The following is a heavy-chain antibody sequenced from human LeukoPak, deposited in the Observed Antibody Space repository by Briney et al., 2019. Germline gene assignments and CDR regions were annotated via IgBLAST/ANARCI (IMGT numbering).Heavy chain of an antibody. CDR1: GGSISSSSYY. CDR2: IYFSGST. CDR3: ARHPSY. J-gene: IGHJ4*02. Sequence: TSETLSLTCTVSGGSISSSSYYWGWIRQPPGKGLEWIGSIYFSGSTYYNPSLKSRVTISVDTSKNQFSLKLSSVTAADTAVYYCARHPSYWGQGTLITVSS. V-gene: IGHV4-39*01.